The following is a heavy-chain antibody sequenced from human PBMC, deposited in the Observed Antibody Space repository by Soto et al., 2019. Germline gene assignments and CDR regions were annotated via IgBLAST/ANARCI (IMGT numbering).Heavy chain of an antibody. J-gene: IGHJ4*02. Sequence: QLQLQESGSGLVKPSQTLSLTCAVSGGSISSGGYSWSWIRQPPGKGLEWIGYIYHSGSTYYNPSPKSRVPISGARSKNQFSLKLSSVTAADTAVYYCAAGGGLPRYYWGQGTLVTVSS. D-gene: IGHD5-12*01. V-gene: IGHV4-30-2*01. CDR3: AAGGGLPRYY. CDR2: IYHSGST. CDR1: GGSISSGGYS.